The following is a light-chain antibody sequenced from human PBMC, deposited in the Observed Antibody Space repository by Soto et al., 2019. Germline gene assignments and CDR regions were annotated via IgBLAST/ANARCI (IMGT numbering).Light chain of an antibody. CDR3: QQYGSSPWT. CDR2: GAS. J-gene: IGKJ1*01. Sequence: VLRMSPGSLSLSPGERATLSCRASQNFSSSYLAWYQQKRGQAPRFLIYGASSRATGISDRFSGSGSGTDFTLTISRLEPEDFAVYYCQQYGSSPWTFGQGTKVDIK. CDR1: QNFSSSY. V-gene: IGKV3-20*01.